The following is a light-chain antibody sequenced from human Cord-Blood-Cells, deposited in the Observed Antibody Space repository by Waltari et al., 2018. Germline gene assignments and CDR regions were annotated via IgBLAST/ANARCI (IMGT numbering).Light chain of an antibody. CDR1: KSVSSSY. CDR3: QQYGSSPDS. V-gene: IGKV3-20*01. J-gene: IGKJ2*03. CDR2: GVS. Sequence: EIVLTQSPGTLSLSPGERATLSCRARKSVSSSYLAWYQRKPGQAPRLLIYGVSSRATGIPDRFSGSGSGTDFTLTISRLEPEDFAVYYCQQYGSSPDSFGQGTKLEI.